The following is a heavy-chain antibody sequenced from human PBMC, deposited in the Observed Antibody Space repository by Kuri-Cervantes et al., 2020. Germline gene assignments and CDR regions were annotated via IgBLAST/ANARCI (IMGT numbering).Heavy chain of an antibody. J-gene: IGHJ4*02. Sequence: SETLSLTCAVYGGSFSGYYWSWIRQPPGKGLEWIGEINHSGSTNYNPSLKSRVTISVDTSKNQFSLKLSSVTAADTAVYYCARGPTGGYSFDYWGQGTLVTVFS. CDR1: GGSFSGYY. CDR3: ARGPTGGYSFDY. V-gene: IGHV4-34*01. CDR2: INHSGST. D-gene: IGHD2-2*03.